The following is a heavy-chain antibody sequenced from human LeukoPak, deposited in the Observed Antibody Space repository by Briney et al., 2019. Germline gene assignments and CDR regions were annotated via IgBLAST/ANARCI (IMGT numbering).Heavy chain of an antibody. V-gene: IGHV1-8*01. D-gene: IGHD1-26*01. J-gene: IGHJ6*03. CDR3: ARAPKGSRLSGGYYYMDV. CDR2: MNPNSGST. CDR1: GYTFTSYD. Sequence: ASLKVSCKASGYTFTSYDINWVRQATGQGLEWMGWMNPNSGSTGYAQKFQARVIMTRNTSISTAYMELSSLRSEDTAVYYCARAPKGSRLSGGYYYMDVWGKGTTVTVSS.